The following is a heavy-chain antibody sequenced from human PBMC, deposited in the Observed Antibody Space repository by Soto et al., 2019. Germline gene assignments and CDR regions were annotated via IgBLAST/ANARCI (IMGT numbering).Heavy chain of an antibody. CDR3: ARRVDIVLMVYAPFDP. D-gene: IGHD2-8*01. CDR1: GFTFSSYS. CDR2: ISSSSSTI. Sequence: GGSLRLSCAASGFTFSSYSMNWVRQAPGKGLEWVSYISSSSSTIYYADSVKGRFTISRDNAKNSLYLQMNSLRAEDTAVYYCARRVDIVLMVYAPFDPWGQGTLVTVSS. V-gene: IGHV3-48*01. J-gene: IGHJ5*02.